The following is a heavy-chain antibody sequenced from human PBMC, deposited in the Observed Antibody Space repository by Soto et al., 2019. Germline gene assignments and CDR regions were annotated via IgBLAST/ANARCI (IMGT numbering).Heavy chain of an antibody. CDR3: VRDGTKTLRDWFDP. D-gene: IGHD1-1*01. CDR2: IYATGTT. Sequence: QVQLQESGPGLVKPSETLSLTCTVSGASISGFYWSWIRKSAGKGLEWIGRIYATGTTDYNPSLKRRVMMSGDTSKKQFSLKLRSVTAAGTAVYYCVRDGTKTLRDWFDPWGQGISVTVPS. J-gene: IGHJ5*02. CDR1: GASISGFY. V-gene: IGHV4-4*07.